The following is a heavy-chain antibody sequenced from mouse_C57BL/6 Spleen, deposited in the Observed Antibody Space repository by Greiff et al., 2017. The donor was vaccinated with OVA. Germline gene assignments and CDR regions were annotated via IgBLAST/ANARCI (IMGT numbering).Heavy chain of an antibody. Sequence: EVKLVESGGGLVKPGGSLKLSCAASGFTFSDYGMHWVRQAPEKGLEWVAYISSGSSTIYYADTVKGRFTISRDNAKNTLFLQMTKLRSEDTAMNYCARLGLYFDYWGQGTSLTVSS. CDR3: ARLGLYFDY. CDR1: GFTFSDYG. V-gene: IGHV5-17*01. CDR2: ISSGSSTI. D-gene: IGHD4-1*01. J-gene: IGHJ2*02.